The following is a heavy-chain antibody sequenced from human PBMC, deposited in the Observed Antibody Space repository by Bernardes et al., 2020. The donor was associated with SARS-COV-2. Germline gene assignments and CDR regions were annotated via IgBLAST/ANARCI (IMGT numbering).Heavy chain of an antibody. J-gene: IGHJ6*02. CDR1: GFTFNMYA. CDR3: AKCVVGYYAVDV. Sequence: GGSLRLSCAASGFTFNMYAMTWVRQAPGKGLEWVSGISGSGGSTHYADSVKGRFTISRDNSKNTLFLQMNSLRAEDTAVYYCAKCVVGYYAVDVWGQGTTVTVSS. D-gene: IGHD2-15*01. CDR2: ISGSGGST. V-gene: IGHV3-23*01.